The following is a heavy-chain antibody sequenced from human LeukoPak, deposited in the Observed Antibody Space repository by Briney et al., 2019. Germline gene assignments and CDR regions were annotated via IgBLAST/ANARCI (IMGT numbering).Heavy chain of an antibody. V-gene: IGHV1-69*13. CDR3: ARDPPLYDSSGYFSESDY. CDR2: IIPIFGTA. Sequence: SVKVSCKASGGTFSSYAISWVRQAPGQGLEWMGGIIPIFGTANYAQKFQGRVTITADESTSTAYMELSSLRSEDTAVYYCARDPPLYDSSGYFSESDYWGQGTLVTVSS. CDR1: GGTFSSYA. D-gene: IGHD3-22*01. J-gene: IGHJ4*02.